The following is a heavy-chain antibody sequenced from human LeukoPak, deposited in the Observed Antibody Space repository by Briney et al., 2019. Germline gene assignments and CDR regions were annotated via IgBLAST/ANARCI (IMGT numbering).Heavy chain of an antibody. CDR2: IHYTGIT. J-gene: IGHJ4*02. CDR3: ARQLSGTYQWTFDY. V-gene: IGHV4-39*01. CDR1: GGSISTATHY. D-gene: IGHD1-26*01. Sequence: SESLSLTCTVSGGSISTATHYWAWIRQPPGEGLEWIGTIHYTGITYYNPSLKSRVTISVDTSKNQFSLHLGSVTAADTAVYHCARQLSGTYQWTFDYWGQGTLVPVSS.